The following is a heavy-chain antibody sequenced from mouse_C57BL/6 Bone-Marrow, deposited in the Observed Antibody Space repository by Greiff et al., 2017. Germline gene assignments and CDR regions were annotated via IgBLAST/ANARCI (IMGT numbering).Heavy chain of an antibody. D-gene: IGHD2-1*01. Sequence: VQLQQSGAELARPGASVKLSCKASGYTFTSYGISWVKQRTGQGLEWIGEIYPRSGNNYYNEKFKGKATLTADKSYRTAYMELRSLTSEDSEVYFCARNYYGNRYAMDYWGQGTSVTVSS. CDR1: GYTFTSYG. CDR3: ARNYYGNRYAMDY. CDR2: IYPRSGNN. J-gene: IGHJ4*01. V-gene: IGHV1-81*01.